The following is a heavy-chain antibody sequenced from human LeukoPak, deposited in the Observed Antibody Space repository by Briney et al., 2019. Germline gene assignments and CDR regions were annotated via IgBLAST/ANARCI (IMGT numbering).Heavy chain of an antibody. V-gene: IGHV4-61*02. J-gene: IGHJ5*02. CDR2: IYTSGST. CDR1: GGSISSGSYY. D-gene: IGHD3-3*01. Sequence: NPSQTLSLTCTVSGGSISSGSYYWSWIRQPAGKGLEWIGRIYTSGSTNYNPSLKSRVTMSVDTSKNQFSLKLSSVTAADTAMYYCARDPGYDFWSGQKGWFDPWGQGTLVTVSS. CDR3: ARDPGYDFWSGQKGWFDP.